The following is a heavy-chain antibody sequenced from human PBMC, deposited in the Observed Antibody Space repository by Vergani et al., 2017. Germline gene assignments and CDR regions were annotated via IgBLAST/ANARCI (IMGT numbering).Heavy chain of an antibody. CDR2: ISYTGGST. CDR3: TKAGDGRAFDI. J-gene: IGHJ3*02. V-gene: IGHV3-23*01. D-gene: IGHD2-21*02. CDR1: GFTFSSYA. Sequence: EVQLLESGGGLVQPGGSLRLSCAASGFTFSSYAMSWVRQAPGKGLEWVSGISYTGGSTDYADSVKGRFTISRDNAKNSLYLQMNSLRAEDTAFYYCTKAGDGRAFDIWGQGTMVTVSS.